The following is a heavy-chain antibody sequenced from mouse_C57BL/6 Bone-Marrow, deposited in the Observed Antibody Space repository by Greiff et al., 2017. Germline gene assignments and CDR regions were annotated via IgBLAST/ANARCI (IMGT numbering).Heavy chain of an antibody. CDR3: ARPNYYYGSSFLYY. CDR2: ISSGGSYT. D-gene: IGHD1-1*01. J-gene: IGHJ2*01. V-gene: IGHV5-6*01. CDR1: GFTFSSYG. Sequence: EVQVVESGGDLVKPGGSLKLSCAASGFTFSSYGMSWVRQTHDKRLEWVATISSGGSYTYYQDSVKGRFTSSRDNAKITLSLQMSSLKSEDTAMYYCARPNYYYGSSFLYYWGQGTALTVAS.